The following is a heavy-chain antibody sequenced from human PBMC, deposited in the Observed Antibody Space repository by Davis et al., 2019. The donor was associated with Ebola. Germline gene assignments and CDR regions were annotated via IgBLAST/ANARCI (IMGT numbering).Heavy chain of an antibody. Sequence: ASVKVSCKASGYTFTNYYMHWVRQAPGQGLEWMGMINPNDGRTIYAQKFQGRVTVTRDTSTSTVYMELSSLRSEDTAVYYCAKDSGWFALYAMDVWGKGTPVTVSS. V-gene: IGHV1-46*01. CDR2: INPNDGRT. J-gene: IGHJ6*04. CDR1: GYTFTNYY. CDR3: AKDSGWFALYAMDV. D-gene: IGHD3-10*01.